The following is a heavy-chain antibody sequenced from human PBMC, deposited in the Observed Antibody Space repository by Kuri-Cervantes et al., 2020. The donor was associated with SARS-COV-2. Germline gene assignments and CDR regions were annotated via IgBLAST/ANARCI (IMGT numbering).Heavy chain of an antibody. J-gene: IGHJ6*03. D-gene: IGHD3-22*01. CDR1: GGSISSGDYY. Sequence: ESLKISCTVSGGSISSGDYYWSWIRQPPGRGLEWIGSIYYSGDSDRNPALKSRVTISVDTSKSQFSLSLSSVTAADTALYYCARVSINHYYDRSGYYLDVWGKGTTVTVSS. V-gene: IGHV4-39*07. CDR2: IYYSGDS. CDR3: ARVSINHYYDRSGYYLDV.